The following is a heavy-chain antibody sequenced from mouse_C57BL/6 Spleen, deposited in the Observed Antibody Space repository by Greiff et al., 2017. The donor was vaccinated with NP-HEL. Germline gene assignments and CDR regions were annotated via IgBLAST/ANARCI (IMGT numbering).Heavy chain of an antibody. Sequence: QVQLQQPGTELVKPGASVKLSCKASGYTFTSYWMHWVKQRPGQGLEWIGNINPSNGGTNYNEKFKSKATLTVDKSSSTAYMQLSSLTSDDSAVYYGARWGITTVVGDAMDYWGQGTSVTVSS. J-gene: IGHJ4*01. CDR1: GYTFTSYW. V-gene: IGHV1-53*01. D-gene: IGHD1-1*01. CDR3: ARWGITTVVGDAMDY. CDR2: INPSNGGT.